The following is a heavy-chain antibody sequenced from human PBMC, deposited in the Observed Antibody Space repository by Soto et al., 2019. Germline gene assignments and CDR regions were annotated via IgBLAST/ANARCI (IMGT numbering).Heavy chain of an antibody. V-gene: IGHV3-23*01. CDR3: VKSSRTLGDS. CDR1: GLTFSSFA. Sequence: EVQLLESGGGLVQPGGSLRLSCAASGLTFSSFAMSWVRQAPGKGLEWVSAIDTSGGGTYYADSVKGRFTISRDNSKNTLYLQLNSLRAEDTAGYYAVKSSRTLGDSWGQGTLVTVSS. D-gene: IGHD6-13*01. J-gene: IGHJ4*02. CDR2: IDTSGGGT.